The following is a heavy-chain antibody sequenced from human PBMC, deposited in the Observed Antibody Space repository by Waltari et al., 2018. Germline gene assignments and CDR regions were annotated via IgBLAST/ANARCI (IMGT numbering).Heavy chain of an antibody. CDR1: GGSISSSSYY. V-gene: IGHV4-39*07. CDR3: ARVSRGRKGGNWFDP. CDR2: IYYSGST. Sequence: QLQLQESGPGLVKPSETLSLTCTVSGGSISSSSYYWGWIRQPPRKGLEWIGSIYYSGSTYYNTSLKSRVTISVDTSKNQFSLKLSSVTAADTAVYYCARVSRGRKGGNWFDPWGQGTLVTVSS. D-gene: IGHD6-19*01. J-gene: IGHJ5*02.